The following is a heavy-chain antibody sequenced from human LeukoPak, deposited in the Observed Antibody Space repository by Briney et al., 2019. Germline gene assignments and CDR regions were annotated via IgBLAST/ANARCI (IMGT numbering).Heavy chain of an antibody. CDR3: ARDRGYSQDY. CDR2: INGDGSST. V-gene: IGHV3-74*01. J-gene: IGHJ4*02. Sequence: PGGSLRLSCAASGFMFSSYWMHWVRQAPGKGLVWVSHINGDGSSTSYADSVKGRFTISRDNAKNTLYLQMNSLRAEDTAVYYCARDRGYSQDYWGQGTLVTVSS. CDR1: GFMFSSYW. D-gene: IGHD5-18*01.